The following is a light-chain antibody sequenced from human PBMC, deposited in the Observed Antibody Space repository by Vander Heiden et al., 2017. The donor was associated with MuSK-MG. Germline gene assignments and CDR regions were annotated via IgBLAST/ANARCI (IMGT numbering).Light chain of an antibody. CDR3: QQSYGTLGLT. Sequence: DIQMTQSPSSLSASVGDRVTITCRASQSISSYLNWYQQNPGKAPKLLIYAASSLQSGVPPRISGSGSGTDFTLTISSMQPEDFATEYCQQSYGTLGLTLGGGTKVEIK. V-gene: IGKV1-39*01. CDR2: AAS. J-gene: IGKJ4*01. CDR1: QSISSY.